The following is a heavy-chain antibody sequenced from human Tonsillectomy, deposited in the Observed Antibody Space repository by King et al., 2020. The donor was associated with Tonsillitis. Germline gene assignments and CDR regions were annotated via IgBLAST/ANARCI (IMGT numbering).Heavy chain of an antibody. CDR3: ARDLMGATAGFDY. J-gene: IGHJ4*02. CDR1: GFTVSSNY. Sequence: VQLVESGGGLIQPGGSLRLSCAASGFTVSSNYMTWVRQAPGKGLEWVSVIYSGGSTYYADSVKGRFTISRDNSKNTLYLQMNCLRAEDTAVYYCARDLMGATAGFDYWGQGTLVTVSS. D-gene: IGHD1-26*01. CDR2: IYSGGST. V-gene: IGHV3-53*01.